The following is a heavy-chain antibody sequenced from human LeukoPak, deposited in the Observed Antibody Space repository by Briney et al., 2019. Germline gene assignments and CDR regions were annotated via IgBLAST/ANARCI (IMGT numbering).Heavy chain of an antibody. V-gene: IGHV1-69*05. CDR2: IIPIFGTA. D-gene: IGHD5-12*01. Sequence: SVKVSCKASGGTFSSYAISWVRQAPGHGLEWMGGIIPIFGTANYAQKFQGRVTITTDEPTSTAYMELSSLRSEDTAVYYCARDYVDIVATIGDAFDIWGQGTMVTVSS. CDR1: GGTFSSYA. CDR3: ARDYVDIVATIGDAFDI. J-gene: IGHJ3*02.